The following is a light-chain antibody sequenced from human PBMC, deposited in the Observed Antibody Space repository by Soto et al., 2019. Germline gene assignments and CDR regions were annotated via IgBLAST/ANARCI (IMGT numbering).Light chain of an antibody. V-gene: IGKV3-20*01. CDR1: QSVSSSY. CDR3: QQYGSLPWT. J-gene: IGKJ1*01. CDR2: GAS. Sequence: EIVLTQSPGTLSLSPGERATLSCRASQSVSSSYLAWYQQKPGQAPRLLIYGASSRATGIPDRFSGSGSGTDFTLTISRLEPEDCAVYYCQQYGSLPWTFGQGTKVEIK.